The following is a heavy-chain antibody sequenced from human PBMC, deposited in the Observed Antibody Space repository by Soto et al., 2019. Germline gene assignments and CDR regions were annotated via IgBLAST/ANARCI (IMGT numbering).Heavy chain of an antibody. Sequence: SETLSLTCTVSGRTFSINADFWYLAWIRQPPGKGLEWIGSIDNGGNTYYNPPLKSRVIISADTSKNQFSLKLSSVTAADTAVYYCARPSTYPINGPFDYWGQGTLVTVSS. CDR1: GRTFSINADF. D-gene: IGHD1-20*01. CDR3: ARPSTYPINGPFDY. CDR2: IDNGGNT. J-gene: IGHJ4*02. V-gene: IGHV4-39*01.